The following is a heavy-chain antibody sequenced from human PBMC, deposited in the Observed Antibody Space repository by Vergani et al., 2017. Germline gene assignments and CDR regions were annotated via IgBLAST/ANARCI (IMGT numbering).Heavy chain of an antibody. D-gene: IGHD3-10*01. CDR3: AKDRPTNMFRGAYGMDV. CDR2: ISYDGSNK. Sequence: QVQLVESGGGVVQPGRSLRLSCAASRFTFSSYGMHWVRQAPGKGLEWVAVISYDGSNKYYADSVKGRFTISRDNSKNTLYLQMNSLRSEDTAVYYCAKDRPTNMFRGAYGMDVWGQGTTVTVSS. J-gene: IGHJ6*02. CDR1: RFTFSSYG. V-gene: IGHV3-30*18.